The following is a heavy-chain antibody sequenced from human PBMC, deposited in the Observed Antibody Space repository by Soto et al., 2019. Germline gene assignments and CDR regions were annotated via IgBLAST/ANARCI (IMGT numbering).Heavy chain of an antibody. CDR3: ASGPSGDKVDY. CDR2: IHSGGTT. CDR1: GASISNGYYS. V-gene: IGHV4-30-4*01. J-gene: IGHJ4*02. Sequence: QVQLQEPGPRLVEPSHTLSLTCTVSGASISNGYYSWSWIRQSPGTGLEWIGHIHSGGTTYSNPSLTTRLTISVDMSKNQFSLKLSSLTAADTPVYSCASGPSGDKVDYWGPGTLVTVSS. D-gene: IGHD1-26*01.